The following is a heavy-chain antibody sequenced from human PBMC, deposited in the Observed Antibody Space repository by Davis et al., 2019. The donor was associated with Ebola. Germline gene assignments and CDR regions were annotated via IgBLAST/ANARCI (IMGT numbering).Heavy chain of an antibody. Sequence: SETLSLTCAVSGGSFSGYYWSWIRQHPGKGLEWIGYIYYSGSTYYNPSLKSRVTISVDTSKNQFSLKLSSVTAADTAVYYCARGGPTPLLIVVVTPFDYWGQGTLVTVSS. J-gene: IGHJ4*02. CDR2: IYYSGST. D-gene: IGHD3-22*01. V-gene: IGHV4-34*01. CDR3: ARGGPTPLLIVVVTPFDY. CDR1: GGSFSGYY.